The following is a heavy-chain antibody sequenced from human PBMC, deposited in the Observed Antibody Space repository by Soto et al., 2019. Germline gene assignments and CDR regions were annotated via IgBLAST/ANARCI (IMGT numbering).Heavy chain of an antibody. Sequence: PGGSLRLSCATSGFTVSSTYMSWVRQAPGKGLEWVSVIYSGGSTYYADSVKGRFTISRDNSKNTLYLQMNSLRAEDTAVYYCARSGYSYGPFDYWGQGTLVTVSS. D-gene: IGHD5-18*01. CDR2: IYSGGST. CDR3: ARSGYSYGPFDY. V-gene: IGHV3-53*01. J-gene: IGHJ4*02. CDR1: GFTVSSTY.